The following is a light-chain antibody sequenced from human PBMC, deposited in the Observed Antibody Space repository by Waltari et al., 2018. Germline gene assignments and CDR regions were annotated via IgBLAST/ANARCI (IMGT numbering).Light chain of an antibody. Sequence: QSALTQPASVSGSPGQSITIPCTGTSNDVGFLSLASWYPQHPGKAPKLMIYEGSKRPSGVSNRFSGSKSGNTASLTISGLQSEDEADYYCCSYAGSSWYVFGTGTKVTVL. CDR2: EGS. J-gene: IGLJ1*01. CDR3: CSYAGSSWYV. V-gene: IGLV2-23*01. CDR1: SNDVGFLSL.